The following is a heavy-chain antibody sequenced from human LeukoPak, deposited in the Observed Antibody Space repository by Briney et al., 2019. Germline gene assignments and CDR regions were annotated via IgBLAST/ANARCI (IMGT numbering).Heavy chain of an antibody. CDR1: GFTFSRFT. D-gene: IGHD1-7*01. V-gene: IGHV3-23*01. Sequence: GGFLRLSCRASGFTFSRFTMSWVRQVPEKGLEWLSVFNGGDDGTYYADSVKGRFTISRDNSINTLYLQLNSLRTEDTAVYYCARTNGITGTTYWYFDLWGRGTLVTVSS. J-gene: IGHJ2*01. CDR2: FNGGDDGT. CDR3: ARTNGITGTTYWYFDL.